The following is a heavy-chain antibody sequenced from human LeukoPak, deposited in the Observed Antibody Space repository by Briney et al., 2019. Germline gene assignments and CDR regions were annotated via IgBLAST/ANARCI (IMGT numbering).Heavy chain of an antibody. D-gene: IGHD5-18*01. CDR2: IWYDESNK. J-gene: IGHJ4*02. CDR1: GFIFRTFG. Sequence: GGSLRLSCAASGFIFRTFGMHWVRQAPGKGLQWVASIWYDESNKYYADSVKGRFTISRDNFKNTLYLQMDSLRAEDTAMYYCARARDSYDESGHSALDHWGQGTLVTVSS. CDR3: ARARDSYDESGHSALDH. V-gene: IGHV3-33*01.